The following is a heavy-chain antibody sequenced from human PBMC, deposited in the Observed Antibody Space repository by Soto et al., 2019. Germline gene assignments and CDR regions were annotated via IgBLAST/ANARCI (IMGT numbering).Heavy chain of an antibody. CDR1: GYSVTSYW. D-gene: IGHD2-15*01. Sequence: DSLKISCEGSGYSVTSYWSRWVRQMPGKGLEWMGIIYPGDSDTRYSPSFQGQVTISADKSISTAYLQWSSLKASDTAMYYCAAGYCSGGSCSKDDPFDIWGQGTLVTV. CDR2: IYPGDSDT. J-gene: IGHJ3*02. CDR3: AAGYCSGGSCSKDDPFDI. V-gene: IGHV5-51*01.